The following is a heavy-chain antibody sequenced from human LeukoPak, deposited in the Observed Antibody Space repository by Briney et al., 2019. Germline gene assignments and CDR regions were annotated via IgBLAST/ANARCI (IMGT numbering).Heavy chain of an antibody. Sequence: SVKVSCKASGGTFSSYAISWVRQAPGQGLEWRGGIIPIFGTANYAQKFQGRVTITTDEATSTAYMELSSLRSEDTAVYYCARGRIVVVPAAMPSPYFDYWGQGTLVTVSS. CDR3: ARGRIVVVPAAMPSPYFDY. V-gene: IGHV1-69*05. J-gene: IGHJ4*02. CDR2: IIPIFGTA. D-gene: IGHD2-2*01. CDR1: GGTFSSYA.